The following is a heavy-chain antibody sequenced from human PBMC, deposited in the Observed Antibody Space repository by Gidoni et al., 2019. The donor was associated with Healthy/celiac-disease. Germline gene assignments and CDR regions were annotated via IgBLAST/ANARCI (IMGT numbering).Heavy chain of an antibody. J-gene: IGHJ4*02. CDR1: GFTFSSYS. V-gene: IGHV3-21*01. CDR3: ARFKRGVDKAENDY. Sequence: EVQLVESGGGLVKPGGSLRLSCAASGFTFSSYSMNWVRQAPGKGLECVSSISSSSSYIYYADSVKGRFTISRDNAKNSLYLQMNSLRAEDTAVYYCARFKRGVDKAENDYWGQGTLVTVSS. CDR2: ISSSSSYI. D-gene: IGHD3-10*01.